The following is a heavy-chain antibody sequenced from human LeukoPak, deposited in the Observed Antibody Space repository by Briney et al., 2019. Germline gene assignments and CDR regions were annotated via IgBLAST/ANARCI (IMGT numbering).Heavy chain of an antibody. CDR1: GFPLSTSGMR. D-gene: IGHD5-18*01. Sequence: SGPTLVNPTQTLTLTCTFSGFPLSTSGMRVSWIRQPPGKALEWLARIDWDDDKFYSTSLKTRLTISKDTSKNQVVLTMTNMDPVDTGTYYCARMGEYSYGGSYYFDYWGQGTLVTVSS. V-gene: IGHV2-70*04. CDR2: IDWDDDK. J-gene: IGHJ4*02. CDR3: ARMGEYSYGGSYYFDY.